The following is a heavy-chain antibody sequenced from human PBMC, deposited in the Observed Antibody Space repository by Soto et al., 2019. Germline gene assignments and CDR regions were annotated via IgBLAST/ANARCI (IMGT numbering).Heavy chain of an antibody. V-gene: IGHV1-2*02. CDR2: INPNSGGT. CDR1: GYTFIDHY. J-gene: IGHJ5*02. CDR3: ARFSSGWSNWFDP. D-gene: IGHD6-19*01. Sequence: EASVKVSCKASGYTFIDHYIHWVRQAPGQGLEWMGWINPNSGGTNYAQKFQGRVTMTRDTSISTAYMELSRLRSDDTAVYYCARFSSGWSNWFDPWGQGTMVTVS.